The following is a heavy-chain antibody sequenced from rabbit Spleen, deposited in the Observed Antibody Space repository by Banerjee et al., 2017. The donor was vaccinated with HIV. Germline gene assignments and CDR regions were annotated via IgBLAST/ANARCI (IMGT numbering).Heavy chain of an antibody. CDR2: IHPNFGIC. Sequence: ELVESGGGLVQPGESLKLSCKASRFDFNTYSMSWVRQAPGKGPEWVAYIHPNFGICNYADSVKGRFTISSDDAQNTVSLHMNNLTVSDTATYFCARDAGYVGYGYTLWGQGTLVTVS. D-gene: IGHD6-1*01. CDR1: RFDFNTYS. V-gene: IGHV1S47*01. CDR3: ARDAGYVGYGYTL. J-gene: IGHJ3*01.